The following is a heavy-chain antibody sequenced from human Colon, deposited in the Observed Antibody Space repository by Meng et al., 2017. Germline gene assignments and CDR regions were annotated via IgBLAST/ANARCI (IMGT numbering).Heavy chain of an antibody. CDR2: ISGSGGVR. J-gene: IGHJ4*02. CDR1: GFDFNSYA. Sequence: VQLVESGGGVVQPGRSLRLSCAASGFDFNSYARSWVRQVPGKGLEWVASISGSGGVRYYADSVKGRFTISRDNSKDTLYLQLNNLRAADTAIYYCANAPNLATALDSWGQGTLVTVSS. V-gene: IGHV3-23*04. D-gene: IGHD2-21*02. CDR3: ANAPNLATALDS.